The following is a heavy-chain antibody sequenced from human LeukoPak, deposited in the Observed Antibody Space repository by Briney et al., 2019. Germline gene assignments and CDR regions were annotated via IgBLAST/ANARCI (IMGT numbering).Heavy chain of an antibody. CDR2: ISGSGGST. J-gene: IGHJ6*03. Sequence: PGGSLRLSCAASGFTFSSYAMSWVRQAPGKGLEWVSAISGSGGSTYYADSVKGRFTISRDNSKNTLHLQMNSLRAEDTAVYYCAKLRYYDSSGPYYMDVWGKGTTVTVSS. V-gene: IGHV3-23*01. CDR3: AKLRYYDSSGPYYMDV. D-gene: IGHD3-22*01. CDR1: GFTFSSYA.